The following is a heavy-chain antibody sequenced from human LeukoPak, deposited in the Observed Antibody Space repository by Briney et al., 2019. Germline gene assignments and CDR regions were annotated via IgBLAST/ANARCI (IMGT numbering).Heavy chain of an antibody. CDR1: RYTFTSHD. CDR2: MSPNSGNT. CDR3: TVGPPNWGFDY. V-gene: IGHV1-8*01. D-gene: IGHD7-27*01. J-gene: IGHJ4*02. Sequence: ASVKVSCKASRYTFTSHDINWVRQATGQGFEWMGWMSPNSGNTGYAQRFQVRVAMTRNTSISTAYMELSSLRSEDTAVYYCTVGPPNWGFDYWGQGTLVTVSS.